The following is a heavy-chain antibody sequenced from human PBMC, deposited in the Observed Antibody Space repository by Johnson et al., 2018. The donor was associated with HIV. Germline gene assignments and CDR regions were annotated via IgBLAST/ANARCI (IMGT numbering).Heavy chain of an antibody. CDR3: AKDIAGAGTTDRFDAVYI. J-gene: IGHJ3*02. Sequence: VQLVESGGGLVRPGGSLRLSCAASGFTFDDYGMSWVRQGPGKGLEWVSSINWNSGSTSYADSVKGQFSISRDNAKNSLYLQMNSLRAEDTAVYYCAKDIAGAGTTDRFDAVYIWGQGTIVTVSS. D-gene: IGHD6-19*01. CDR2: INWNSGST. V-gene: IGHV3-20*04. CDR1: GFTFDDYG.